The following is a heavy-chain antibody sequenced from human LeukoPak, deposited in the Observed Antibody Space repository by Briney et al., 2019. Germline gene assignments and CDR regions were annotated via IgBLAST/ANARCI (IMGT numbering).Heavy chain of an antibody. CDR2: FDPEDGET. CDR1: GYTLTELS. D-gene: IGHD2-2*01. CDR3: ATVGYCSSTSCFYYYMDV. J-gene: IGHJ6*03. V-gene: IGHV1-24*01. Sequence: ASVKVSCKVSGYTLTELSMHWVRQAPGKGLEWMGGFDPEDGETIYAQKFQGRVTMTEDASTDTAYMELSSLRSEDTAVYYCATVGYCSSTSCFYYYMDVWGKGTTVTVSS.